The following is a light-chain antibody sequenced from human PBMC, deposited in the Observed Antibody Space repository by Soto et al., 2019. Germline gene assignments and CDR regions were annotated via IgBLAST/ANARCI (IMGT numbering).Light chain of an antibody. CDR1: QSVGSY. CDR2: NIF. J-gene: IGKJ5*01. CDR3: QQRGNWPPIT. V-gene: IGKV3-11*01. Sequence: EIVLTQSPATLSLSPGERATLSCRASQSVGSYLAWYQQKPGQAPRLVIYNIFNRATGIPTRFSGSGSGTDFTLTISNLEPEDFAVYYCQQRGNWPPITFGQGTRLEIK.